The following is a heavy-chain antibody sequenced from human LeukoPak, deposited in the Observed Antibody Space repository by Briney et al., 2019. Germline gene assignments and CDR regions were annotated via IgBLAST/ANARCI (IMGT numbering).Heavy chain of an antibody. CDR2: IYLYGTT. CDR3: AGQKWEQQGRDYYFNGLDV. V-gene: IGHV4-4*02. Sequence: SETLSLTCSVSIGSISSSKWWSWVRQSPVKGLEWIGEIYLYGTTNYNPSFTSRVTMSVDRSRNQFSLKLTSVTAADTAVYYCAGQKWEQQGRDYYFNGLDVWGPGTTVIVSS. CDR1: IGSISSSKW. J-gene: IGHJ6*02. D-gene: IGHD1/OR15-1a*01.